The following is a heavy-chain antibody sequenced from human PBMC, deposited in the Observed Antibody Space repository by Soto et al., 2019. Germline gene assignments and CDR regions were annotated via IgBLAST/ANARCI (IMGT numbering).Heavy chain of an antibody. D-gene: IGHD4-4*01. CDR3: ARRNSGWYFDL. CDR2: ISGSGDST. CDR1: GFTFRSYA. J-gene: IGHJ2*01. Sequence: EVQLLESGGGLVQPGGSLRLSCAASGFTFRSYAMKWVRQAPGKGLEWVSAISGSGDSTYYADSVKGRFTISRDNSKNTLYLQMNSLRAEDTAVYYCARRNSGWYFDLWGRGTLVTVSS. V-gene: IGHV3-23*01.